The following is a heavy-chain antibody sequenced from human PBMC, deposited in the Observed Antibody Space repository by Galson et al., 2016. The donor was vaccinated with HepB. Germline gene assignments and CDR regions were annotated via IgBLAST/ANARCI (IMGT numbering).Heavy chain of an antibody. CDR1: GYSFTSFY. V-gene: IGHV1-46*01. D-gene: IGHD3-16*01. Sequence: SVKVSCKASGYSFTSFYMHWVRQAPGQGPEWMGIIHPSSGGISYAQKFQGRVTMTRDTSTTTVYMELSRLRPDDTAVYYCAKMDAAYDSVRGDWRYQGLHYWGQGTPVLVSS. CDR2: IHPSSGGI. J-gene: IGHJ4*02. CDR3: AKMDAAYDSVRGDWRYQGLHY.